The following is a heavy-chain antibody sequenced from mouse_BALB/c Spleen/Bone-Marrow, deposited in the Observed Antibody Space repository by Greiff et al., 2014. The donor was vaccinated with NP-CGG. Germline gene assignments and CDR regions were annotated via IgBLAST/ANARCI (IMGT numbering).Heavy chain of an antibody. CDR2: IWTGGST. CDR3: ARRYDASYALDY. D-gene: IGHD2-14*01. Sequence: QVQLQQSGPGLVQPSQSLSITCTVSGFSLTNYGVHWVRQSPGKGLEWLGVIWTGGSTTYNAAFISRLSISKDNSKSQVFFKMNSLQANATAIYYCARRYDASYALDYWGQGTSVTVSS. J-gene: IGHJ4*01. V-gene: IGHV2-2*02. CDR1: GFSLTNYG.